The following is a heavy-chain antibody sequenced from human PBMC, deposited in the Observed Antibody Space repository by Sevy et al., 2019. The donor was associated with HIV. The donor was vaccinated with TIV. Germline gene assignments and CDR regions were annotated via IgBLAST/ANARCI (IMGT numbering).Heavy chain of an antibody. CDR1: GFTFRNYA. Sequence: GGSLRLSCAASGFTFRNYAMNWVRQAPGKGLEWVSGISGTGGSGDKTNYADCVKGRFTISRDDSKNSLYLQLNTLRAEDTAIYYCARKYDSSGYFDYWGQGTLVTVSS. J-gene: IGHJ4*02. D-gene: IGHD3-22*01. V-gene: IGHV3-23*01. CDR2: ISGTGGSGDKT. CDR3: ARKYDSSGYFDY.